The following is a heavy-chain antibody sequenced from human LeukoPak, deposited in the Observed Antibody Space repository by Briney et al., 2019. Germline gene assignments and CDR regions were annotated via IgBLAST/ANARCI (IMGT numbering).Heavy chain of an antibody. Sequence: GGSLRLSCAASGFTFSSYSMNWVRQAPGKGLEWVAFIRYDGSNKYYADSVKGRFTISRDNSKNTLYLQMNSLRAEDTAVYYCAKHKYSSSPAWFDPWGQGTLVTVSS. J-gene: IGHJ5*02. CDR2: IRYDGSNK. V-gene: IGHV3-30*02. D-gene: IGHD6-6*01. CDR1: GFTFSSYS. CDR3: AKHKYSSSPAWFDP.